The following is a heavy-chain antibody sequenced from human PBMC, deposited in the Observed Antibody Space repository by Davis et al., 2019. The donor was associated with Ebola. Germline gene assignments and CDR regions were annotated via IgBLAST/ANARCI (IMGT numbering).Heavy chain of an antibody. Sequence: SETLSLTCAVSGGSFDAYFWSWIRQPPGKGLEWLGEISHSGSADYNPSVNSRVTLPVDTSKKQISLKITSVTAADTAVYYCARTTKTQISESGLGYNYLDPWGQGTLITVSS. D-gene: IGHD1-14*01. CDR3: ARTTKTQISESGLGYNYLDP. CDR2: ISHSGSA. V-gene: IGHV4-34*01. CDR1: GGSFDAYF. J-gene: IGHJ5*02.